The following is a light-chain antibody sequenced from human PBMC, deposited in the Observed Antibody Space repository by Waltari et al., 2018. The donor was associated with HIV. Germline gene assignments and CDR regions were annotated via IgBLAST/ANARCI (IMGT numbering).Light chain of an antibody. J-gene: IGLJ3*02. Sequence: SYVLTQPPSVSVAPGQTASITCWGNNINSKIVHWSPQQPGQAPSVVVYDDYDPPSGIPERFSGSNSDNTATLTINRVEDGDEADYYCQVWDSNNGHQGVFGGGTKLTVL. CDR2: DDY. CDR3: QVWDSNNGHQGV. V-gene: IGLV3-21*02. CDR1: NINSKI.